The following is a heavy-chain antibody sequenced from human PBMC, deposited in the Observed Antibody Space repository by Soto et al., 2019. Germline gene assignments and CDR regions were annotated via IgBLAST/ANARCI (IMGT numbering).Heavy chain of an antibody. CDR1: GYSFTDYH. Sequence: ASVNGDCKAAGYSFTDYHIHWVRQAPGQGLEWLGRINPKSGGTSTAQKFQGWVTMTTDTSISTASMELTRLTSDDTAIYYCARGDSTDCSNFVCSVFYHHDMAFWGPRTTVTVS. D-gene: IGHD2-8*01. CDR2: INPKSGGT. J-gene: IGHJ6*02. CDR3: ARGDSTDCSNFVCSVFYHHDMAF. V-gene: IGHV1-2*04.